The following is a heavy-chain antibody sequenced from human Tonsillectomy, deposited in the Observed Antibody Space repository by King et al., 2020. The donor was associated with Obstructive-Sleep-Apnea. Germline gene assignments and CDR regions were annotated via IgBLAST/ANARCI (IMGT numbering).Heavy chain of an antibody. J-gene: IGHJ4*02. V-gene: IGHV4-39*07. Sequence: QLQESGPGLVKPSETLSLTCTVSGGSISSSDYYWGWIRQPPGKGLEWIGSIYYSGSTYYNPSLKSRVTISFDTSKNHFSLRLSSVTAADTAVYYCVREDYGDFECAYWGQGTLVTVSS. D-gene: IGHD4-17*01. CDR1: GGSISSSDYY. CDR3: VREDYGDFECAY. CDR2: IYYSGST.